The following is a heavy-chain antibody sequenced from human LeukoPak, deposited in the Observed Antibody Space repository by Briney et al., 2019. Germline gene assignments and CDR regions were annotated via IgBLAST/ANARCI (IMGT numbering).Heavy chain of an antibody. V-gene: IGHV4-4*07. Sequence: SETLSLTCTVSGGSISSYYWSWIRQPAGKGLEWIGRIYTSGSTNYNPPLKSRVTISLDTSQNQFSLKLTSVTPADTAVYYCAKTAKYYYGSETYYFFEYWGQGTLVTVSS. J-gene: IGHJ4*02. D-gene: IGHD3-10*01. CDR2: IYTSGST. CDR3: AKTAKYYYGSETYYFFEY. CDR1: GGSISSYY.